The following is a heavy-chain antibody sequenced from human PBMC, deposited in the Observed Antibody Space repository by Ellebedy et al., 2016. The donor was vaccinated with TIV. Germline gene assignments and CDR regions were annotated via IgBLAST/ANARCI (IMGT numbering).Heavy chain of an antibody. CDR3: ASAPYCNSSACPNPSGLDV. CDR2: SISIFSTP. D-gene: IGHD2/OR15-2a*01. CDR1: GGTFSRYG. Sequence: AASVKVSCKTSGGTFSRYGISWLRQARGQGLEWMGGSISIFSTPNYAQKFRGRVTLTADDSTATAFLELSSLRSDDTAVYYRASAPYCNSSACPNPSGLDVWGQGTTVTVSS. V-gene: IGHV1-69*13. J-gene: IGHJ6*02.